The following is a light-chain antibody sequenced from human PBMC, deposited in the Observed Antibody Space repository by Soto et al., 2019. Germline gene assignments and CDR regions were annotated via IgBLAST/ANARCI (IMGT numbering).Light chain of an antibody. J-gene: IGLJ1*01. V-gene: IGLV2-11*01. CDR3: CSYAGRYTYV. CDR1: SSDVGGYNY. Sequence: QSALTQPPSASGSPGQSVTISCTGTSSDVGGYNYVSWYQHHPGKAPKLMIYDVSKRPAGVPDRFSGSKSGNTASLTISGLQTEDEADYYCCSYAGRYTYVFGTGTKVTVL. CDR2: DVS.